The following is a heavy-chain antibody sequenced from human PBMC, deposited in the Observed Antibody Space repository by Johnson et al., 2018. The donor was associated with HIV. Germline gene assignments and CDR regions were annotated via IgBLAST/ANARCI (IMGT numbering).Heavy chain of an antibody. J-gene: IGHJ3*02. CDR1: GFTFSSYA. V-gene: IGHV3-23*04. CDR2: ISGSGGRT. CDR3: AKDPSYYYDSSGYTQDNDAFDI. D-gene: IGHD3-22*01. Sequence: EVQLVESGGGLVQPGGSLRLSCAASGFTFSSYAMSWVRQAPGKGLAWVSAISGSGGRTYYADSVKGRFTISRDDSKNTLYLQINRLRAGDTAVYYCAKDPSYYYDSSGYTQDNDAFDIWGQGTMVTVSS.